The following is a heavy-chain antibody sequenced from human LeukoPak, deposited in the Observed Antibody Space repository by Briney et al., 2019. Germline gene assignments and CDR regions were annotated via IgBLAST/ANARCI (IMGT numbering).Heavy chain of an antibody. CDR2: IKQDGNEK. CDR3: ARPGLYCSGGSCYPFES. D-gene: IGHD2-15*01. Sequence: GGSLRLSCAASGFTFSSSWMTWVRQAPGKGLEWVANIKQDGNEKYYVDSVKGRFTVSRDNAKNSLYLQMNSLRVEDTAVYYCARPGLYCSGGSCYPFESWGQGTLVTVSS. V-gene: IGHV3-7*01. CDR1: GFTFSSSW. J-gene: IGHJ4*02.